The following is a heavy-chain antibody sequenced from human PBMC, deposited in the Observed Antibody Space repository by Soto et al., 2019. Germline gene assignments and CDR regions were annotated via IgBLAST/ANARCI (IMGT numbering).Heavy chain of an antibody. V-gene: IGHV4-30-4*01. D-gene: IGHD3-9*01. CDR3: ARGDYDILTFYYNPTGYYYYRQDV. Sequence: SETLSLTCTVSGGSISHGDYYWSWIRQPPGKGLEWIGYIYYSGSTYYNPSLKSRVTISVDTSKNQFSLKLSSVTAADTAVYYCARGDYDILTFYYNPTGYYYYRQDVWGQRTTVTGSS. CDR2: IYYSGST. J-gene: IGHJ6*02. CDR1: GGSISHGDYY.